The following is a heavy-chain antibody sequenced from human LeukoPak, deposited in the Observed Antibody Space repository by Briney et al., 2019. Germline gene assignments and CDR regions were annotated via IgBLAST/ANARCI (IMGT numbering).Heavy chain of an antibody. V-gene: IGHV1-69*02. CDR2: IIPILGIA. J-gene: IGHJ6*03. D-gene: IGHD3-3*01. CDR1: GGTFSSYT. Sequence: ASVKVSCKASGGTFSSYTISWVRQAPGQGLEWMGRIIPILGIANYAQKFQGRVTITADKSTSTAYMELSSLRSEDTAVYYCVLVFGVVIPPGPYYYMDVWSKGTTVTVSS. CDR3: VLVFGVVIPPGPYYYMDV.